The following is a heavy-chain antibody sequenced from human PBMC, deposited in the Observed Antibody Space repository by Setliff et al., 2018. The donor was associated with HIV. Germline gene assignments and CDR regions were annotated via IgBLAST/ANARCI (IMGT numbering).Heavy chain of an antibody. V-gene: IGHV4-4*08. J-gene: IGHJ6*03. D-gene: IGHD3-10*01. CDR3: ARDRRGYYYGSGSCYMDV. CDR2: IYTSGIT. CDR1: GDSISSYY. Sequence: SETLSLTCTVSGDSISSYYWSWIRQPPGKGLEWIGYIYTSGITDYNPSLKSRVTISGDTSKNQFSLKLSSVAAAETAVYYCARDRRGYYYGSGSCYMDVWGTGTTVTVSS.